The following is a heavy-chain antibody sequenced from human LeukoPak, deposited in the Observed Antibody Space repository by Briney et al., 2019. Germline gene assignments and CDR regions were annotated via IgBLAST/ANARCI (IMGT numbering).Heavy chain of an antibody. V-gene: IGHV4-34*01. D-gene: IGHD5-24*01. Sequence: SETLSLTCAVHGASFSGFFWSWIRQSPGKGLEFIGEISYEGSTNYKPSLNSRVTISVDTSKNQFSLKLSSVTAADTAVYYCAANRDGYKLLHYWGQGILVTVSS. CDR1: GASFSGFF. CDR3: AANRDGYKLLHY. J-gene: IGHJ4*02. CDR2: ISYEGST.